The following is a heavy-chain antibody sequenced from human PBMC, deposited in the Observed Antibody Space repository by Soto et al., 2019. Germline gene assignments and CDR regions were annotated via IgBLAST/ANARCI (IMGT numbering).Heavy chain of an antibody. Sequence: EVQLLESGGDLVQPGGSLRLSCAASGFLFSNYAMSWARQTPGKGVEWVSAISGSGDRTYYADSVKGRFTISRDNSKNTLYLQMNSLIAYDTALYYCAHWVEGTIVYFDYWGLGTLVTVSS. CDR3: AHWVEGTIVYFDY. J-gene: IGHJ4*02. V-gene: IGHV3-23*01. CDR2: ISGSGDRT. CDR1: GFLFSNYA. D-gene: IGHD2-21*01.